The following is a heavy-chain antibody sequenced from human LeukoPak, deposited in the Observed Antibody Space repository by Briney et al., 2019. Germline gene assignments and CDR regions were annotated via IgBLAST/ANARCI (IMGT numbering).Heavy chain of an antibody. CDR3: ARDPFQIIQDFWSGYYPAYFDY. Sequence: GASVKVSCKASGCTLISYAISWLRQAPGQGLEWMGGIIPIFGTANYAQKFQGRVTITADESTSTAYMELSSLRSEDTAVYYCARDPFQIIQDFWSGYYPAYFDYWGQGTLVTVSS. CDR2: IIPIFGTA. V-gene: IGHV1-69*13. CDR1: GCTLISYA. D-gene: IGHD3-3*01. J-gene: IGHJ4*02.